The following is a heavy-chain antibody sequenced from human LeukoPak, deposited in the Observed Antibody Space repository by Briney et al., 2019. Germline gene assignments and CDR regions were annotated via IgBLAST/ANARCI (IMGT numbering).Heavy chain of an antibody. J-gene: IGHJ4*02. CDR2: IYSGGST. Sequence: GGSLRLSCAASGFTVSSNYMSWVRQAPGKGLEWVSVIYSGGSTYYADSVKGRFTISRDNSKNTLYLQMNSLRAEDTAVYYCARTYYYDSSGYSFDYWGQGILVTVSS. D-gene: IGHD3-22*01. CDR3: ARTYYYDSSGYSFDY. CDR1: GFTVSSNY. V-gene: IGHV3-53*01.